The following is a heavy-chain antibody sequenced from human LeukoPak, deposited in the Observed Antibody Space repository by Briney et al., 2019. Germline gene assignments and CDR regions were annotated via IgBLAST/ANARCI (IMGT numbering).Heavy chain of an antibody. V-gene: IGHV3-74*01. CDR2: IESDGSST. CDR1: GFTFSSYW. Sequence: PGGSLRLSCAAPGFTFSSYWMHWVRQAPGKGLVWVSRIESDGSSTSYADSVKGRITISRDNAKNTLYLQMNRLRAEDTAVYYCARGFSSGSSLPFDYWGQGTLVTVSS. J-gene: IGHJ4*02. CDR3: ARGFSSGSSLPFDY. D-gene: IGHD3-10*01.